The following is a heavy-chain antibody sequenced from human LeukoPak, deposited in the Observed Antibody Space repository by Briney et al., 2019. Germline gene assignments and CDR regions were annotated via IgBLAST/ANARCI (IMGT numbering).Heavy chain of an antibody. Sequence: GASVKPSCKAAGYTFTNYGISSVRQAPGQGLEWMGWIIAYNGDTNYAQKLQGRVTMTTDTSTSTAYMELRSLRSDDTAVYYCARDLALDAFDIWGQGTMVTVSS. CDR3: ARDLALDAFDI. V-gene: IGHV1-18*01. D-gene: IGHD3-3*02. CDR2: IIAYNGDT. CDR1: GYTFTNYG. J-gene: IGHJ3*02.